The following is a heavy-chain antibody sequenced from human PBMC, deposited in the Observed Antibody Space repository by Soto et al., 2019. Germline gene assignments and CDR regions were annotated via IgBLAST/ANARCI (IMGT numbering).Heavy chain of an antibody. V-gene: IGHV1-2*04. CDR1: GYTFTGYY. CDR2: INPNSGGT. J-gene: IGHJ4*02. D-gene: IGHD3-16*01. Sequence: SSVKVSCKASGYTFTGYYMHWVRQAPGQGLEWMGWINPNSGGTNYAQKFQGWVTMTRDTSISTAYMELSRLRSDDTAVDYCARDKGGTTWGYWCQGTLVTVPS. CDR3: ARDKGGTTWGY.